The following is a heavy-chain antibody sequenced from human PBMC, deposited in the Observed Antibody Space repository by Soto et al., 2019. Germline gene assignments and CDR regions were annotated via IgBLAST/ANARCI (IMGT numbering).Heavy chain of an antibody. CDR3: AILPAAEFYYYYYMDV. CDR1: GGTFSSYT. V-gene: IGHV1-69*02. D-gene: IGHD2-2*01. Sequence: SVKVSCTASGGTFSSYTISWVRQAPGQGLEWMGRIIPILGIANYAQKFQGRVTITADKSTSTAYMELSSLRSEDTAVYYCAILPAAEFYYYYYMDVWGKGTTVTVSS. CDR2: IIPILGIA. J-gene: IGHJ6*03.